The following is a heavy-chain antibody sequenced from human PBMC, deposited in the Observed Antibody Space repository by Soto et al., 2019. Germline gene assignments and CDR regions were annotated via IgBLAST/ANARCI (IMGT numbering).Heavy chain of an antibody. CDR3: ARLSDYGIDY. J-gene: IGHJ4*02. Sequence: SETLSLTCTVSGGSISSYYWSWIRQPPGKGLEWIGYIYYSGSTNYNPSLKSRVTISVDTSKNQFSLKLSSVTAADTAVYYCARLSDYGIDYWGQGTLVTVSS. D-gene: IGHD4-17*01. V-gene: IGHV4-59*08. CDR2: IYYSGST. CDR1: GGSISSYY.